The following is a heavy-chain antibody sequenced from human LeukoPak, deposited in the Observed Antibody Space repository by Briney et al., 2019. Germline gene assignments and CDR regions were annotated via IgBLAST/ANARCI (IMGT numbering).Heavy chain of an antibody. J-gene: IGHJ6*03. CDR3: TTERDASYNWNYWTYYYYMDV. CDR1: GFTFSNAW. D-gene: IGHD1-7*01. V-gene: IGHV3-15*01. Sequence: GGSLRLSCAASGFTFSNAWMSWVRQAPGKGLEWVGRIKSKTDGGTTDYAAPVKGRFTISRDDSKNTLYLQMNSLKTEDTAVYYCTTERDASYNWNYWTYYYYMDVWGKGTTVTVSS. CDR2: IKSKTDGGTT.